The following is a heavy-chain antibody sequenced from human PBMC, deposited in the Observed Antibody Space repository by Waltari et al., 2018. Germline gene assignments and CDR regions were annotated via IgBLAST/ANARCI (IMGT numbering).Heavy chain of an antibody. Sequence: QVQLQESGPGLVKPSETLSLTCTVSGGSLSSYSWSWIRQPAGKGLEWIGRVYAIATTNYNPSLKSRVTMSLDSSKNQFSLKLSSVTAADTAVYYGPSVYNRAFDIWGPGTLVTVSS. CDR1: GGSLSSYS. D-gene: IGHD1-20*01. V-gene: IGHV4-4*07. J-gene: IGHJ3*02. CDR2: VYAIATT. CDR3: PSVYNRAFDI.